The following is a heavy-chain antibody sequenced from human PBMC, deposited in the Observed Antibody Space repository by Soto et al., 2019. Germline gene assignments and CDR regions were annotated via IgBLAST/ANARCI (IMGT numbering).Heavy chain of an antibody. CDR1: GGTFSSYA. J-gene: IGHJ4*02. CDR2: INPNSGNT. D-gene: IGHD6-19*01. Sequence: ASVKVSCKASGGTFSSYAISWVRQAPGQGLEWMGWINPNSGNTGYAQKFQGRVTMTRNTSISTAYMELSSLRSEDTAVYYCARAGYSNGWSFDYWGQGTLVTVSS. V-gene: IGHV1-8*02. CDR3: ARAGYSNGWSFDY.